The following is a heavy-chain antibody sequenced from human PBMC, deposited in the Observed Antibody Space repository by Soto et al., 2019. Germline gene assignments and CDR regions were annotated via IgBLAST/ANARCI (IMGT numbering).Heavy chain of an antibody. V-gene: IGHV3-11*01. CDR1: GFTFSDYY. D-gene: IGHD2-21*02. Sequence: PGGSLRLSCAASGFTFSDYYMSWIRQAPGKGLEWVSYISSSGSTIYYADSVKGRFTISRDNAKNSLYLQMNSPRAEDTAVYYCAGAYCGGDCYSYQFDYWGQGTLVTVSS. CDR3: AGAYCGGDCYSYQFDY. CDR2: ISSSGSTI. J-gene: IGHJ4*02.